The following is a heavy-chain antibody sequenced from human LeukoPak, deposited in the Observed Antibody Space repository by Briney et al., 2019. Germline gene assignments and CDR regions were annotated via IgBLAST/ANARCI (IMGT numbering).Heavy chain of an antibody. CDR3: ARGYSGYFYY. V-gene: IGHV3-74*01. CDR2: INTDGSTT. D-gene: IGHD5-12*01. CDR1: GFTFSNYW. Sequence: GGSLRLSCAASGFTFSNYWMHWVRQAPGRGLVWVSRINTDGSTTSYADSVKGRFTISRDNAKNTLYLQMNSLRAEDTAVYYCARGYSGYFYYWGQGTLVTVSS. J-gene: IGHJ4*02.